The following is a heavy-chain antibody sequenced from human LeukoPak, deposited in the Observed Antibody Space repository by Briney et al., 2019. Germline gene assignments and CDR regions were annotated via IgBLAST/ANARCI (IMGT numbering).Heavy chain of an antibody. J-gene: IGHJ2*01. CDR3: ARDIRWYFDL. V-gene: IGHV4-59*01. Sequence: SETLSLTCTVSGGSISSYYWSWIRQPPGKGLEWIGYIYYSGSTNYNPSLKSRVTISVDTSKNQFSLKLGSMTAADTAVYYCARDIRWYFDLWGRGTLVTVSS. CDR1: GGSISSYY. CDR2: IYYSGST. D-gene: IGHD2-21*01.